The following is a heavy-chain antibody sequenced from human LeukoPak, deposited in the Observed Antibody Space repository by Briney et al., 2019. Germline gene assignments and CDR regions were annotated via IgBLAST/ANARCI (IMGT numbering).Heavy chain of an antibody. CDR2: INHSGNT. V-gene: IGHV4-34*01. CDR3: AREFYGDYHVPYFDY. J-gene: IGHJ4*02. D-gene: IGHD4-17*01. Sequence: SETLSLTCAVYGGSFSGYYWSWIRQPPGKGLEWIGEINHSGNTNYNPSLKSRVTISVDTSKNQFSLKLSSVTAADTAVYYCAREFYGDYHVPYFDYWGQGTLVTVSS. CDR1: GGSFSGYY.